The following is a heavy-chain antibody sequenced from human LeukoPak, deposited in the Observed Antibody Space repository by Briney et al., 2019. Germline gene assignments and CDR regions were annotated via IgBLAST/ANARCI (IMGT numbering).Heavy chain of an antibody. CDR3: ARGDYGTFYWYFDL. CDR2: IFYSGST. Sequence: SETLSITCAVDGGSFSGYYWSWIRQPPGKGLEWIGYIFYSGSTNYNPSLKSRVSISVDTSKNQFSLKLSSVTAADTAVYYCARGDYGTFYWYFDLWGRGTLVTVSS. CDR1: GGSFSGYY. J-gene: IGHJ2*01. V-gene: IGHV4-59*08. D-gene: IGHD4-17*01.